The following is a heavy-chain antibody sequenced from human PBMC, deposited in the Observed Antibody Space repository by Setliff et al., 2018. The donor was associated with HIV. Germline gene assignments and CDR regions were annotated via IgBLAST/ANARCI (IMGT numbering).Heavy chain of an antibody. J-gene: IGHJ4*02. D-gene: IGHD4-17*01. CDR2: MCHGGSA. CDR3: VRDDYGYNGKGFDY. V-gene: IGHV4-38-2*02. Sequence: SETLSLTCGVSGYSISSDYCWSWIRQPPGKGLEWIGNMCHGGSAYYNPSLKSRVTISIDTSNNQISLRLSSVTAADTAMYYCVRDDYGYNGKGFDYWGPGTLVTVSS. CDR1: GYSISSDYC.